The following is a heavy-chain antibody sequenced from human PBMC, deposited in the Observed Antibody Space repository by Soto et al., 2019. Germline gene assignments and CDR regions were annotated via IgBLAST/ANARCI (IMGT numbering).Heavy chain of an antibody. CDR3: ARGSARDLIYYYYGMDV. D-gene: IGHD3-16*01. J-gene: IGHJ6*02. CDR1: GFTFSSYG. CDR2: IWYDGSNK. V-gene: IGHV3-33*01. Sequence: QVQLVESGGGVVQPGRSLRLSCAASGFTFSSYGMHWVRQAPGKGLEWVAVIWYDGSNKYYADSVKGRFTISRDNSKNTLSLQMNILRAEDTAVYYCARGSARDLIYYYYGMDVWGQGTTVTVSS.